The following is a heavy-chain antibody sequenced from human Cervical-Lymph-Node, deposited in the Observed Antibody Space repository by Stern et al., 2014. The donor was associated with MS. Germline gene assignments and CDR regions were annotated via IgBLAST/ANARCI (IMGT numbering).Heavy chain of an antibody. V-gene: IGHV3-53*01. D-gene: IGHD6-19*01. CDR3: ASSYSTAWYALGY. CDR1: GFTVSSNY. CDR2: IYSGGST. Sequence: MQLVQSGGGLLQPGGSLRLSCAASGFTVSSNYMSWVRQAPGKGLEWVSVIYSGGSTYYADSVKGRFTISRDNSKNTLYLQMNSLRAEDTAVYYCASSYSTAWYALGYWGQGTLVTVSS. J-gene: IGHJ4*02.